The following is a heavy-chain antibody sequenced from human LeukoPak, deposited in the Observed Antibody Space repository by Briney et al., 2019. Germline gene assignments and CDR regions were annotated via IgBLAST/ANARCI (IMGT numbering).Heavy chain of an antibody. D-gene: IGHD3-3*01. CDR1: GASVSSGGYS. Sequence: SQTLSLTCAVSGASVSSGGYSWAWIRQPPGKGLEWIGYIYHNGNTYYNPSLKSRVNISVDGSKNQFSLKLSSVTAADSAVYYCARDTRWIGYWDDAFDIWGQGTMVIVSP. CDR2: IYHNGNT. CDR3: ARDTRWIGYWDDAFDI. V-gene: IGHV4-30-2*01. J-gene: IGHJ3*02.